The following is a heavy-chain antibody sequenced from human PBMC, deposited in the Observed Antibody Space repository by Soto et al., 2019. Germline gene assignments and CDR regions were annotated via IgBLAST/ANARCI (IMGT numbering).Heavy chain of an antibody. CDR2: IYHGAST. Sequence: SETLSLTCAVSGGSISSGGYSWTWIRQPPGKGLEWIGYIYHGASTYYNPSLKRRVTITVDRSKNQFSLKLSSVTAADTAVYYCARGPPFGYWGQGTLVTVSS. CDR1: GGSISSGGYS. J-gene: IGHJ4*02. V-gene: IGHV4-30-2*01. D-gene: IGHD3-10*01. CDR3: ARGPPFGY.